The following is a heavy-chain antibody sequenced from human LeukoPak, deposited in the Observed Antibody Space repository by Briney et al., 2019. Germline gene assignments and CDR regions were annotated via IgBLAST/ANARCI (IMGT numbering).Heavy chain of an antibody. CDR1: GFTFSNFD. J-gene: IGHJ4*02. V-gene: IGHV3-13*04. D-gene: IGHD3-16*01. CDR3: ARGLMEYCDQTRCPFAS. CDR2: IGTLADT. Sequence: GGSLRLSCSASGFTFSNFDMHWVRQTPGEGLEWVSSIGTLADTFYAGSVKGRFSISRDNDKNSGYLQMNSLRAADTAVYYCARGLMEYCDQTRCPFASWGQGILVTVSS.